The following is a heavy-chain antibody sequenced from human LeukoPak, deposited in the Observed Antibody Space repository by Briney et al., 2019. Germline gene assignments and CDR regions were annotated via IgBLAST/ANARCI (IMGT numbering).Heavy chain of an antibody. J-gene: IGHJ4*02. Sequence: GAAVKVSFKASGGTFSSYAISWVGQAPGQGRDWMGGIIPIFGTANYAQKFQGRVTITTDESTSTAYMELRSLRSEDTAVYYCARSEDSSRWYGVADYWGQGTLVTVSS. D-gene: IGHD6-13*01. CDR3: ARSEDSSRWYGVADY. CDR2: IIPIFGTA. CDR1: GGTFSSYA. V-gene: IGHV1-69*05.